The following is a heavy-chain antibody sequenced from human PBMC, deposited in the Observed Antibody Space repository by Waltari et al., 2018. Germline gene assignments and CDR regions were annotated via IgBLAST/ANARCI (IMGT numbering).Heavy chain of an antibody. Sequence: VQVVESGGDLVQPGGSMRLSCVASGFSFSAYWMGWLRQVPGKGLEWVANIKEDGSTKFYVDSVKGRFTISRDNAKNSLYLQMDSLRVEDTAVFYCARVLGMGWFDPWGQGTLVTVSS. CDR2: IKEDGSTK. D-gene: IGHD3-16*01. J-gene: IGHJ5*02. V-gene: IGHV3-7*03. CDR3: ARVLGMGWFDP. CDR1: GFSFSAYW.